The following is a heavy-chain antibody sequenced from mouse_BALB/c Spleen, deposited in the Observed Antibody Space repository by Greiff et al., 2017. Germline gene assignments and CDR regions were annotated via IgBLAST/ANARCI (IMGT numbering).Heavy chain of an antibody. J-gene: IGHJ3*01. D-gene: IGHD3-1*01. V-gene: IGHV5-4*02. CDR2: ISDGGSYT. CDR1: GFTFSDYY. CDR3: ARGGGSSGYGFAY. Sequence: EVQRVESGGGLVKPGGSLKLSCAASGFTFSDYYMYWVRQTPEKRLEWVATISDGGSYTYYPDSVKGRFTISRDNAKNNLYLQMSSLKSEDTAMYYCARGGGSSGYGFAYWGQGTLVTVSA.